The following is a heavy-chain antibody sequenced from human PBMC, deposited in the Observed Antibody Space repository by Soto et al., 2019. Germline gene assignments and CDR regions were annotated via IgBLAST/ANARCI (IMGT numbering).Heavy chain of an antibody. V-gene: IGHV4-30-4*01. CDR3: ARVPSPFDYYYAMDV. J-gene: IGHJ6*02. CDR2: IFSSGTT. Sequence: SETLSLTCTVSGDSISSGNKYWSWIRQAPGKGLEWIGYIFSSGTTYYNPSLKSRLTMSLDTSQNQFSLRLASVTDADSAVYYCARVPSPFDYYYAMDVWGQGTTVTVSS. D-gene: IGHD3-16*01. CDR1: GDSISSGNKY.